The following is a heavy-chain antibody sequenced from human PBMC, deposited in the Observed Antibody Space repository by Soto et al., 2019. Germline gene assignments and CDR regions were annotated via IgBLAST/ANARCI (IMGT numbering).Heavy chain of an antibody. Sequence: SETLSLTCTVSGGSLSSGDYYWSWIRQPPGKGLEWIGYIYYSGSTYYNPSLKSRVTISVDTSKNQFSLKLSSVTAADTAVYYCARVIGLSYYDSSGYSAVFDYWGQGTLVTVSS. CDR1: GGSLSSGDYY. CDR3: ARVIGLSYYDSSGYSAVFDY. D-gene: IGHD3-22*01. CDR2: IYYSGST. J-gene: IGHJ4*02. V-gene: IGHV4-30-4*01.